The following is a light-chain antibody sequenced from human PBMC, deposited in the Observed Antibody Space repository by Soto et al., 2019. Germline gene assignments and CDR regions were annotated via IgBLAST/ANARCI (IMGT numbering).Light chain of an antibody. J-gene: IGKJ3*01. Sequence: EIVMTQSPATLSVSPGGRVTLSCRASQSVSSSLAWYQQQPGQAPRLLIYDASTRATGIPARFSGSGSGTEFTLTISSLQSEDFAVYFCQQYHDWPPFTFGPGTKVDV. CDR1: QSVSSS. V-gene: IGKV3-15*01. CDR2: DAS. CDR3: QQYHDWPPFT.